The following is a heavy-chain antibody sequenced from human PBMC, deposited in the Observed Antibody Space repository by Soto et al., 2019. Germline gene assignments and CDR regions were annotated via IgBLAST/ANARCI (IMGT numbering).Heavy chain of an antibody. V-gene: IGHV4-39*01. Sequence: QLQLQESGPGLVKPSETLSLTCAVSGVSISNTYYWGWIRQPPGKGLEWIGTVSYSGSTYYNPSLKRRLTISLYTSTSQFSLNLSAVTAADTAVYYCARLSGSGYKTLGYWGQGILVTVSS. D-gene: IGHD3-22*01. J-gene: IGHJ1*01. CDR3: ARLSGSGYKTLGY. CDR2: VSYSGST. CDR1: GVSISNTYY.